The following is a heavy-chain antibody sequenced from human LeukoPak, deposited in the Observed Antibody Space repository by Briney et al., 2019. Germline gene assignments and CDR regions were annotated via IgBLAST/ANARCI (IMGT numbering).Heavy chain of an antibody. CDR1: GFIFRNYW. Sequence: ESGGSLRLSCAASGFIFRNYWMSWVRQAPGKGLEWVANIKEDGSAKYYVESVKGRFTISRDKAKNSLYLQMSSLRAEDTAVYYCARGVIIRGRLDPWGQGTLVTVSS. D-gene: IGHD3-16*02. V-gene: IGHV3-7*01. CDR2: IKEDGSAK. J-gene: IGHJ5*02. CDR3: ARGVIIRGRLDP.